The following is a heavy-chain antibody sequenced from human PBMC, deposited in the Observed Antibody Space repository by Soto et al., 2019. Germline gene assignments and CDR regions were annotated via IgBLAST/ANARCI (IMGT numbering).Heavy chain of an antibody. J-gene: IGHJ5*02. Sequence: VXSVKVSCKASGYSFTNNDVSWVRQATGQGLEWMGWMNPGSGDTGYAQKFQGRVTMTRDISIATAYMELSSLRSDDTAIYYCARMETFGSLNWFDHSGQGTLVTVSS. D-gene: IGHD3-16*01. V-gene: IGHV1-8*01. CDR1: GYSFTNND. CDR2: MNPGSGDT. CDR3: ARMETFGSLNWFDH.